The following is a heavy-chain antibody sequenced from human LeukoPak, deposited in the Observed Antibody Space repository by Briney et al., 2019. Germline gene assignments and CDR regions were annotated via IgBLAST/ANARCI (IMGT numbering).Heavy chain of an antibody. CDR2: IYYSGTT. J-gene: IGHJ5*02. CDR3: ARQRTGGWFDT. D-gene: IGHD1-1*01. V-gene: IGHV4-59*08. CDR1: GGSISGYY. Sequence: SETLSLTCTVSGGSISGYYWSWIRQPPGKGLEWIGYIYYSGTTNCNPSLKSRVTISVDTSKNQFSLKLSSVTATDTAVYYCARQRTGGWFDTWGRGILVTVSS.